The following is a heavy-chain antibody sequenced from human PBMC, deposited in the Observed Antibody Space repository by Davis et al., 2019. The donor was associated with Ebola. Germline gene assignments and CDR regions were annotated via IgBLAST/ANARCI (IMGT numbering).Heavy chain of an antibody. CDR2: ISYDGSNQ. J-gene: IGHJ4*02. CDR1: GFTFSTYT. Sequence: GESLKISCVASGFTFSTYTLHWVRQAPGKGLEWVAVISYDGSNQYYADSVKGRFTISRDNSKNTLYLQMNSLRLEGTAVYYCAKDGPVPNYYHSSGYSLAVGYWGQGTPVTVSS. D-gene: IGHD3-22*01. V-gene: IGHV3-30-3*01. CDR3: AKDGPVPNYYHSSGYSLAVGY.